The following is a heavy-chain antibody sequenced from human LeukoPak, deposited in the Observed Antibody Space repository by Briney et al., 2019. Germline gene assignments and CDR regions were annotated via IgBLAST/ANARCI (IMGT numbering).Heavy chain of an antibody. Sequence: GGSLRLSCAASGFTFDDYAMHWVRQAPGKGLEWVSGISWNSGSIGYVDSVKGRFTISRDNAKNSLYLQMNSLRAEDMALYYCAKATTTTSYMDVWGKGTTVTVSS. D-gene: IGHD1-14*01. J-gene: IGHJ6*03. CDR2: ISWNSGSI. V-gene: IGHV3-9*03. CDR3: AKATTTTSYMDV. CDR1: GFTFDDYA.